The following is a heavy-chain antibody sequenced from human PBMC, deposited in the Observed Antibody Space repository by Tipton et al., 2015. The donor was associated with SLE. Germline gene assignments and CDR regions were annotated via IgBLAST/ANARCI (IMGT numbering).Heavy chain of an antibody. J-gene: IGHJ4*02. CDR2: IFYSGGT. Sequence: LRLSCTVSGASIGSHHWTWIRQPPGKGLEWIGNIFYSGGTNYSPFLSSRITISVDTSKNQLSLNVISMTAADTAVYYCARLAVAGMWYYFDFWGQGAPVTVSS. CDR3: ARLAVAGMWYYFDF. V-gene: IGHV4-59*11. D-gene: IGHD6-19*01. CDR1: GASIGSHH.